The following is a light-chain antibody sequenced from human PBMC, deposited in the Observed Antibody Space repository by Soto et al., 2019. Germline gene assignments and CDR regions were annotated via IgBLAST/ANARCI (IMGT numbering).Light chain of an antibody. CDR1: SSDVGGYSY. CDR2: DVT. V-gene: IGLV2-11*01. J-gene: IGLJ2*01. Sequence: QSALTQPRSVSGSPGQSVTISCTGTSSDVGGYSYVSWYQQHPGKAPKLMIYDVTKRPSGVPDRFSGSKSGNTASLTISGLQAEDEADYYCCSYAGTYIIFGGGTKVTVL. CDR3: CSYAGTYII.